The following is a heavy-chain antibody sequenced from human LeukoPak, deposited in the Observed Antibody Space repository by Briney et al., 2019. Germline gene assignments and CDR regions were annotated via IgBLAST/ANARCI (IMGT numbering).Heavy chain of an antibody. D-gene: IGHD2-2*02. V-gene: IGHV4-61*02. CDR3: ASVGTLLYTDAFDI. CDR2: IYTSGST. J-gene: IGHJ3*02. CDR1: GGSISSGGYY. Sequence: PSQTLSLTCTVSGGSISSGGYYWSWIRQPAGKGLEWIGRIYTSGSTNYNPSLKSRVTISVDTSKNQFSLKLSSVTAADTAVYYCASVGTLLYTDAFDIWGQGTMVTVSS.